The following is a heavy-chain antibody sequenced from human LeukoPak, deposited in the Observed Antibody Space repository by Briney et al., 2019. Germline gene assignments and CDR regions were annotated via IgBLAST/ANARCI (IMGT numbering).Heavy chain of an antibody. CDR3: ASGAVAGKGWLDS. CDR2: SYYRSNWYN. V-gene: IGHV6-1*01. Sequence: SQTLSLTCAISGDSVSNNRAGWNWIRQSPSRGLEWLERSYYRSNWYNDYAVSVRSRITINPDTSKNQFSLHLNSVTPEDTAVYYCASGAVAGKGWLDSWGQGTLVTVSS. CDR1: GDSVSNNRAG. D-gene: IGHD6-19*01. J-gene: IGHJ4*02.